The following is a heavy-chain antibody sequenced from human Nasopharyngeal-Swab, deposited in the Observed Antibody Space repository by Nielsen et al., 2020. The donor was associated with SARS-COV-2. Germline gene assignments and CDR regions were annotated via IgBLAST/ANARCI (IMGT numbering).Heavy chain of an antibody. CDR2: INPTDGSS. V-gene: IGHV1-46*01. D-gene: IGHD2-15*01. Sequence: ASVKVSCKASGYTFTHYHLHWVRQAPGQGLEWMGTINPTDGSSRYARKFQDRVTMTRDTSSSTLFLEVNRLTSGDTAVFFCARGTDSRVVGSTFGFFDFWGQGTLITVSS. CDR3: ARGTDSRVVGSTFGFFDF. CDR1: GYTFTHYH. J-gene: IGHJ4*02.